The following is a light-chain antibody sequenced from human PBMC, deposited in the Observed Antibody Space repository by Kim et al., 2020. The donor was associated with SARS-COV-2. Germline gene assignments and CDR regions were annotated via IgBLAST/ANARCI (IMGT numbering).Light chain of an antibody. Sequence: QSVLTQPPSASGSPGQSVTISCTGTSSDVGGYNYVSWYQQHPGKAPKLMIYAVTKRPSGVPDRFSGSKSGNTASLTVSGLQAEDEADYYCSSYAGTNNLGVFGGGTQLTVL. CDR3: SSYAGTNNLGV. CDR1: SSDVGGYNY. J-gene: IGLJ2*01. CDR2: AVT. V-gene: IGLV2-8*01.